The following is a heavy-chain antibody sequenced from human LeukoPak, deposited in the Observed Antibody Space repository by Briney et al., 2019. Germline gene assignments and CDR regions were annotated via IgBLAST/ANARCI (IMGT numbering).Heavy chain of an antibody. CDR2: ISYDGSNK. Sequence: GGSLRLSCAASGFTFSSYAMHWVRQAPGKGLEWVAVISYDGSNKYYADSVKGRFTISRDNSKNTLYLQMNSLRAEDTAVYYCATLFTSGCNDYWGQGTLVTVSS. V-gene: IGHV3-30-3*01. CDR3: ATLFTSGCNDY. CDR1: GFTFSSYA. D-gene: IGHD3-22*01. J-gene: IGHJ4*02.